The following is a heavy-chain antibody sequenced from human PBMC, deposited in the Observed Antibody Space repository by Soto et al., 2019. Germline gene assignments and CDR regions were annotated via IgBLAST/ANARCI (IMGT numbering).Heavy chain of an antibody. D-gene: IGHD3-10*01. Sequence: GGSLRLSCAASGFTVSSNYMSWVRQAPGKGLEWVSIISSAGDTYYADSVKGRFTISRHDSENTLYLQMNSLRAEDTAVYYCARVFGFGGMDVWGQGTTVTVSS. CDR1: GFTVSSNY. CDR2: ISSAGDT. J-gene: IGHJ6*02. CDR3: ARVFGFGGMDV. V-gene: IGHV3-53*04.